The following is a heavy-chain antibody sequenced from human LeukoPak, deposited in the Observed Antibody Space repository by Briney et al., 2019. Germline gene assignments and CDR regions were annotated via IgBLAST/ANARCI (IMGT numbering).Heavy chain of an antibody. Sequence: ASVKLSCNSSGYTFTGYYMHWVRHGPGPGLGLMGIINPSGGSTSYAQKFQGRLTMTRDTSTSTVYVELSSLRSEDTAVYYCARDLYMTAVTTGYFDYWGQETLVTVSS. V-gene: IGHV1-46*01. CDR1: GYTFTGYY. J-gene: IGHJ4*02. CDR3: ARDLYMTAVTTGYFDY. D-gene: IGHD4-17*01. CDR2: INPSGGST.